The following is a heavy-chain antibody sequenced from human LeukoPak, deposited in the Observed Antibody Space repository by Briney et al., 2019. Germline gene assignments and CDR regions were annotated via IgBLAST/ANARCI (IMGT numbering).Heavy chain of an antibody. CDR1: GFTFSSYW. V-gene: IGHV3-74*01. CDR2: INSDGSST. Sequence: PGGSLRLSCAASGFTFSSYWMHWVRQAPGKGLVWVSRINSDGSSTSYADSVKGRFTISRDNAKNTLHLQMNSLRAEDTAVYYCAGVGYDFLTGYYYFDYWGQGTLVTVSS. CDR3: AGVGYDFLTGYYYFDY. D-gene: IGHD3/OR15-3a*01. J-gene: IGHJ4*02.